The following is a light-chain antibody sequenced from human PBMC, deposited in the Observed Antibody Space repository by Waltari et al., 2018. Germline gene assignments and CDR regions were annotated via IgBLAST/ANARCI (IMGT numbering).Light chain of an antibody. CDR1: QGLVHSDGNTY. V-gene: IGKV2-30*02. CDR3: MQASHWPAT. CDR2: QVS. J-gene: IGKJ2*01. Sequence: DVVMTQSPLSLPVTLGQPASIPCPPSQGLVHSDGNTYLNWFHQRPGQSPRRLIYQVSDRDSGVPDRFSGSGSGTDFTLTISRVEADDVGFYYCMQASHWPATFGQGTALEIK.